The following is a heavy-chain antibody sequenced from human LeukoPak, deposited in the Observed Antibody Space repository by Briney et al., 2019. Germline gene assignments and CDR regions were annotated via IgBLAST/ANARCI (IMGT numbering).Heavy chain of an antibody. D-gene: IGHD2-2*01. J-gene: IGHJ4*02. Sequence: SETLSLTCGVYGGSFSGYYWTWIRQSPGLGLEWIGEIIHSGRTNYNPSLTNRVSISVDTSKNQFSLELSSVTAADTAIYYCARGILVTVYAAFDYWGQGTLVTVSS. V-gene: IGHV4-34*01. CDR1: GGSFSGYY. CDR2: IIHSGRT. CDR3: ARGILVTVYAAFDY.